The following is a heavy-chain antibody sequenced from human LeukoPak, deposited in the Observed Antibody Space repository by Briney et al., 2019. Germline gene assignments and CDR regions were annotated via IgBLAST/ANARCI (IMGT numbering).Heavy chain of an antibody. CDR2: MNPNSGNT. J-gene: IGHJ3*02. V-gene: IGHV1-8*03. CDR3: ARGGFSAMGDDAFDI. CDR1: GYTFTSYD. Sequence: ASVKVSCKASGYTFTSYDINWVRQAAGQGLEGMGWMNPNSGNTGYAQKFQGRVTITRNTSISTAYMELSSLRSEDTAVYYCARGGFSAMGDDAFDIWGQGTMVTVSS. D-gene: IGHD5-18*01.